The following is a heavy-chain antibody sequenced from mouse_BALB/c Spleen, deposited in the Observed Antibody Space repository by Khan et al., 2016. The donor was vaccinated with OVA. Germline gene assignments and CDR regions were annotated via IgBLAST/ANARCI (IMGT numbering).Heavy chain of an antibody. D-gene: IGHD1-1*01. V-gene: IGHV14-3*02. Sequence: EVQLQQSGAELVKPGASVKLSCTTSGFNIKDTYIHWVKQRPEQGLEWIGRIDPANGNTKYDPKFQGTAAITTDTSSNPAYLQLSSLTSEDTAVYCCAPNRCGSGYDYAMDYWGQGTSGTVSS. CDR1: GFNIKDTY. CDR2: IDPANGNT. CDR3: APNRCGSGYDYAMDY. J-gene: IGHJ4*01.